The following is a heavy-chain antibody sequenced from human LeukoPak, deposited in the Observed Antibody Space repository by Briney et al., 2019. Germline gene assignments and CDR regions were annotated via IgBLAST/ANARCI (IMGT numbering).Heavy chain of an antibody. CDR2: IYHSGSP. V-gene: IGHV4-4*02. Sequence: SDTLSLTCAVSGGSISSNNWWGWVRQPPGKGLEWIGEIYHSGSPNYNPSLKSRVTISVDKSRNHFSLNLSSVTAADTAVYYCARVNINNWHSCDYWGQGTLVTVSS. CDR3: ARVNINNWHSCDY. CDR1: GGSISSNNW. J-gene: IGHJ4*02. D-gene: IGHD1-1*01.